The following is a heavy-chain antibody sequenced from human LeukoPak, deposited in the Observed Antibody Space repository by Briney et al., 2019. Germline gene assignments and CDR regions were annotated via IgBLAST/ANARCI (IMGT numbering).Heavy chain of an antibody. J-gene: IGHJ4*02. D-gene: IGHD3-3*01. CDR2: IYYSGST. V-gene: IGHV4-39*01. CDR1: GGSISSSSYY. CDR3: AGGTYRFGLYY. Sequence: PSETLSLTCTVSGGSISSSSYYWGWIRQPPGKGLGWIGSIYYSGSTYYNPSLTSRVTISIDTSRNQYSLKLSSVTAADTAVFYCAGGTYRFGLYYWGQGALVTVSS.